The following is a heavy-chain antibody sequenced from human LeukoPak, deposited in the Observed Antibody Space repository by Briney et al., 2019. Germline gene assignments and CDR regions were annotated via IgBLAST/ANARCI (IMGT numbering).Heavy chain of an antibody. CDR3: AKEVAGTFDYFDY. CDR1: GFTFSSYG. V-gene: IGHV3-33*06. Sequence: PGGSLRLSSAASGFTFSSYGMHWVRQAPGKGLEWVAVIWYDGSNKYYADSVKGRFTISRDNSKNTLYLQMHSLRAEDTAVYYCAKEVAGTFDYFDYWGQGTLVTVSS. CDR2: IWYDGSNK. J-gene: IGHJ4*02. D-gene: IGHD6-19*01.